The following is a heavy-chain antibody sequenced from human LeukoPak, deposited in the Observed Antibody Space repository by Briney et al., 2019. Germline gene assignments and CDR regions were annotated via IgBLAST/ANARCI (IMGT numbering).Heavy chain of an antibody. D-gene: IGHD3-16*01. Sequence: GGSLRLSCAASGFTFSSSAMSWVRQAPGKGLEWVSSISGSGGSTYYADSVKGRFTISRDNSKNTLYLQMNSLRAEDTAVYYCAREGGPHSVDYWGQGTLDTVSS. V-gene: IGHV3-23*01. CDR1: GFTFSSSA. CDR2: ISGSGGST. CDR3: AREGGPHSVDY. J-gene: IGHJ4*02.